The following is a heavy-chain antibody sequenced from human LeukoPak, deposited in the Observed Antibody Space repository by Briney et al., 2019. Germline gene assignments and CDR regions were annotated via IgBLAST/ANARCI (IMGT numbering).Heavy chain of an antibody. D-gene: IGHD3-10*01. J-gene: IGHJ4*02. Sequence: ASVKVSCKASGYTFTSYYMHWVRQAPGQGLEWMGIINPSGGSTSYAQKFQGRVTMTRDTSTSTVYMELSSLRSEDTAVYYCARGSLLWFGELTYYFDYWGQGTLVTVSS. V-gene: IGHV1-46*01. CDR2: INPSGGST. CDR1: GYTFTSYY. CDR3: ARGSLLWFGELTYYFDY.